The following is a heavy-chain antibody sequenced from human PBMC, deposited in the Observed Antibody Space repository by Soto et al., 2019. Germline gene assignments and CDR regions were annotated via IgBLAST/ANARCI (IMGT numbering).Heavy chain of an antibody. V-gene: IGHV3-23*01. Sequence: PGGSLRLSCAASEFTFSSFAMSWVRQAPGKGLEWVSAISGSGGSTFYADSVKGRFTISRDNSKNTLYLQMNSLRADDTAIYYCAKAARNIPDFYFDSWGQGTLVTVSS. CDR1: EFTFSSFA. CDR3: AKAARNIPDFYFDS. CDR2: ISGSGGST. D-gene: IGHD2-21*01. J-gene: IGHJ4*02.